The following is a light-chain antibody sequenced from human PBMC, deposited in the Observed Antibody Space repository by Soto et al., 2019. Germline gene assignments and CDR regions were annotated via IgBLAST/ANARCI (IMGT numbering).Light chain of an antibody. V-gene: IGKV3-20*01. Sequence: EIVLTQSPGTLSLSPGERATLSCRASQSVSSSYLAWYQQKPGQAPRLLIYGASSRATGIPDRFSGSGSGTDFTFTVSRLEPEDFPVYDCQQYGSSPLTFGGGTKVEIK. CDR2: GAS. J-gene: IGKJ4*01. CDR1: QSVSSSY. CDR3: QQYGSSPLT.